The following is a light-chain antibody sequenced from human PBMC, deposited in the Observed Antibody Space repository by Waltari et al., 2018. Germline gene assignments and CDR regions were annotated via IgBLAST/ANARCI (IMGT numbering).Light chain of an antibody. V-gene: IGKV1-5*03. Sequence: DIQMTQSPSTLSASVGDRVPITCRASQSIRSWLAWYQQKPGKAPKLLIYKASTLESGVPSRFSGSGSGTEFTLTISSLQPDDFATYYCQQYSSESTFGQGTKVEIK. J-gene: IGKJ1*01. CDR2: KAS. CDR1: QSIRSW. CDR3: QQYSSEST.